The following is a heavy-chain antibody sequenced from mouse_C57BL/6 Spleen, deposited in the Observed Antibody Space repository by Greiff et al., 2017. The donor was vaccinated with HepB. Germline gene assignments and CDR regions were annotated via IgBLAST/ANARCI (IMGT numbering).Heavy chain of an antibody. CDR2: IDPSDSYT. CDR3: ARWEGSGPLGFAY. V-gene: IGHV1-50*01. J-gene: IGHJ3*01. Sequence: QVQLQQPGAELVKPGASVKLSCKASGYTFTSYWMQWVKQRPGQGLEWIGEIDPSDSYTNYNQKFKGKATLTVDTYSSTAYLQLSSLTSEDSAVYYGARWEGSGPLGFAYWGQGTLVTVSA. CDR1: GYTFTSYW. D-gene: IGHD3-2*02.